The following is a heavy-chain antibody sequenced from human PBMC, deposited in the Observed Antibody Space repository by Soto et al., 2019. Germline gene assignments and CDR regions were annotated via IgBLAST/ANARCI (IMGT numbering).Heavy chain of an antibody. J-gene: IGHJ4*02. Sequence: EEQLVESGGGLVQPGGSLRLSCAASGFTFSSYWMHWVRQAPGKGLVWVSRINPGGSITAYADSVKGRFTISRDNAKNTLYLQMNTLRGDETAVYYGARVPTGKYGVWNYWGQGTLVTVSS. V-gene: IGHV3-74*01. CDR1: GFTFSSYW. CDR2: INPGGSIT. D-gene: IGHD2-8*01. CDR3: ARVPTGKYGVWNY.